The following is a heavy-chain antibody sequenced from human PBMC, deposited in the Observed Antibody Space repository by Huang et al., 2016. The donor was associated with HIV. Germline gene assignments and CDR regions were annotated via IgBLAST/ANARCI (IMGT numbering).Heavy chain of an antibody. CDR3: ARDPRIQSWLNFFDY. Sequence: EVQLVESGGGLVQPGGSLRLSCAASGFSISSYWMHWGRQAPGKGLVGVPGISSDGRSTSSADSVKGRFTISRDNAKNTLYLQMNSLRAEDTAVYYCARDPRIQSWLNFFDYWGQGTLVSVSS. CDR1: GFSISSYW. CDR2: ISSDGRST. V-gene: IGHV3-74*01. D-gene: IGHD3-22*01. J-gene: IGHJ4*02.